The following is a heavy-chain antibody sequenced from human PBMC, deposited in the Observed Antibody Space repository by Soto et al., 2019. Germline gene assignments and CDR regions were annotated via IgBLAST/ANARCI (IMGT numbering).Heavy chain of an antibody. D-gene: IGHD3-9*01. CDR2: IWYDGSNK. CDR1: GFTFSSYG. Sequence: QVQLVESGGGVVQPGRSLRLSCAASGFTFSSYGMHWFRQAPGKGLEWVAVIWYDGSNKYYADSVKGRFTISRDNSKNTLYLKMNSLRAEDTAVYYCARDRRYDILTGTEGDYYYGMDVWGQGTTVTVSS. V-gene: IGHV3-33*01. J-gene: IGHJ6*02. CDR3: ARDRRYDILTGTEGDYYYGMDV.